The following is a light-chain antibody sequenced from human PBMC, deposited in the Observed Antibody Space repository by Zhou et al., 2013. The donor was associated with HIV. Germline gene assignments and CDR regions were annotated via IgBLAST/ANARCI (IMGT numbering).Light chain of an antibody. J-gene: IGKJ2*01. CDR1: QTISSNY. CDR3: QQYGISPPMYT. CDR2: GAS. Sequence: EIVLTQSPGTLSLSPGEGATLSCRASQTISSNYLAWYQQKPGQAPRLLIYGASSRATGIPDRFSGSGSGTDFTLTISRLEPEDFAVYYCQQYGISPPMYTFGQGTKLDIK. V-gene: IGKV3-20*01.